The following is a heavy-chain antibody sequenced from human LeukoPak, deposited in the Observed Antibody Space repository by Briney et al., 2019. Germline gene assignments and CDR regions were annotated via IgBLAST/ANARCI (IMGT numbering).Heavy chain of an antibody. V-gene: IGHV3-21*01. Sequence: GGSLRLSCAASGFTFSSYRMSWVRQAPGKGLEWVSSISSSSSYIYYADSVQGRFTISRDNAKNSLYLQMNSLRAEDTAVYYCTTDHVGATVEFDSWGQGTLVTVSS. D-gene: IGHD1-26*01. CDR3: TTDHVGATVEFDS. CDR1: GFTFSSYR. J-gene: IGHJ4*02. CDR2: ISSSSSYI.